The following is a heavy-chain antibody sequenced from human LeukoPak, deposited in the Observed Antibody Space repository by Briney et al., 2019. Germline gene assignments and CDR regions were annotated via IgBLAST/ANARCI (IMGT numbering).Heavy chain of an antibody. D-gene: IGHD3-16*01. Sequence: GGSLRLSCEGSGFTFSNSAMGWVRQAPGKGLEWVSGVSASGHYTYYADSAKGRSTISRDNSKNTLYLQMNSLRAEDTALYYCAKDGSWGDYYFYFYIDVWGKGTTVTVSS. CDR3: AKDGSWGDYYFYFYIDV. V-gene: IGHV3-23*01. CDR1: GFTFSNSA. J-gene: IGHJ6*03. CDR2: VSASGHYT.